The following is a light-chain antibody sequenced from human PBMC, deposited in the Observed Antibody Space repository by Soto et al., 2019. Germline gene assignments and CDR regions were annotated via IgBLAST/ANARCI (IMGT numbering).Light chain of an antibody. CDR3: HQRQYWPPII. Sequence: VVLTQSPATLSLSPGERATLSCRTSLSVSVYLDWYQQKPGQAPRLLISDASNRATGIPARFSGSGYGTDFTLTIRSLEHENFAVSSCHQRQYWPPIIFGQGTRLEIK. V-gene: IGKV3-11*01. CDR2: DAS. CDR1: LSVSVY. J-gene: IGKJ5*01.